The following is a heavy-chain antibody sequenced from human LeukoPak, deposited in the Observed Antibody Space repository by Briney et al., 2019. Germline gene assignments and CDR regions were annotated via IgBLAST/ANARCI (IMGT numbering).Heavy chain of an antibody. CDR3: ARERFGEFSDAFDI. CDR2: IYSGGST. CDR1: GLTVSSNY. D-gene: IGHD3-10*01. V-gene: IGHV3-53*01. J-gene: IGHJ3*02. Sequence: GGSLRLSCAASGLTVSSNYMSWVRQAPGKGLEWVSVIYSGGSTYYADSVKGRFTISRDNSKNTLYLQMNSLRAEDTAVYYCARERFGEFSDAFDIWGQGTMVTVSS.